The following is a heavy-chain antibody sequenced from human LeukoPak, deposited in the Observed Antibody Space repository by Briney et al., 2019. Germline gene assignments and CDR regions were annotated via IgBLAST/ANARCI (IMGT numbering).Heavy chain of an antibody. Sequence: GGSLRLSCAASGFTFSSYAMSWVRQAPGKGLEWVSAISGSGGSTYYADSVKGRFTISRDNSKNTLYLQMNSLRAEDTAVYYCAKPSEDSSGWYDAFDIWGQGTMVAVSS. D-gene: IGHD6-19*01. CDR3: AKPSEDSSGWYDAFDI. CDR2: ISGSGGST. J-gene: IGHJ3*02. CDR1: GFTFSSYA. V-gene: IGHV3-23*01.